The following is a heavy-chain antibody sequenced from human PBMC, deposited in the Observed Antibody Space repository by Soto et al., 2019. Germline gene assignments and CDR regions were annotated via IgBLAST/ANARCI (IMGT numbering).Heavy chain of an antibody. CDR2: IIPIFGTA. D-gene: IGHD2-21*02. J-gene: IGHJ5*02. CDR3: ARDLCGGGDSSDP. CDR1: GGTFSSYA. V-gene: IGHV1-69*13. Sequence: SVKVSCRASGGTFSSYAISWVRQAPGQGLEWMGGIIPIFGTANYAQKFQGRVTITADESTSTAYMELSSLRSEDTAVYYCARDLCGGGDSSDPWGQGTLVTVSS.